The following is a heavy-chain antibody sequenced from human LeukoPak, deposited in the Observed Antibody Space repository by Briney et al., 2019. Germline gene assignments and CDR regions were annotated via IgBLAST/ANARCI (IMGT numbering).Heavy chain of an antibody. J-gene: IGHJ4*02. CDR1: GFTFSNAW. Sequence: PGGSLRLSCATSGFTFSNAWMSWVRQAPGKGLEWVGRVKSKTDGGTTDYAAPVKGRFTIPRDDSENTLFLQLNSLKTEDTALYYCTTVGTTSPIAEEYFDYWGQGTLVTVSS. CDR3: TTVGTTSPIAEEYFDY. CDR2: VKSKTDGGTT. D-gene: IGHD1-26*01. V-gene: IGHV3-15*01.